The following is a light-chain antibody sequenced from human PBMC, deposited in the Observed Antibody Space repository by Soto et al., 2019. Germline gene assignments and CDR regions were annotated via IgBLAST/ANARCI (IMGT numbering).Light chain of an antibody. J-gene: IGKJ1*01. Sequence: EIVLPQSPGTLSLSPGERATLSCSASQSVSSSYLAWYQQKPGQAPRLLIYGASSRATGIPDRFSGSGSGTDFTLTISRLEPEDFAVYYCQQYGSSPWTFGQGTKVDI. CDR3: QQYGSSPWT. V-gene: IGKV3-20*01. CDR1: QSVSSSY. CDR2: GAS.